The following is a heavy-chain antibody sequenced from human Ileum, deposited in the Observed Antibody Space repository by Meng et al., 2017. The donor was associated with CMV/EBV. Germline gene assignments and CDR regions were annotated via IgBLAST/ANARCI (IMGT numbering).Heavy chain of an antibody. CDR1: GFTFSGHW. J-gene: IGHJ5*02. V-gene: IGHV3-74*03. D-gene: IGHD3-16*01. Sequence: GESLKISCAASGFTFSGHWMHWVRQAPGQGLEWVADISGDGSSTTYTDSVKGRFTVSRDNAKSTLHLKMDSLRVDDTAVYYCVRDVGQPGEGGTWYKWYDPWGRGTLVTVSS. CDR3: VRDVGQPGEGGTWYKWYDP. CDR2: ISGDGSST.